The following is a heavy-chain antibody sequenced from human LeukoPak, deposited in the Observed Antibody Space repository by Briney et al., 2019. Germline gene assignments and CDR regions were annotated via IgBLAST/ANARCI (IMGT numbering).Heavy chain of an antibody. V-gene: IGHV1-69*04. CDR2: IVPIVDGT. J-gene: IGHJ5*02. Sequence: ASVRVSCKTSGGAFNSYAITWLRQAPGQGLEWMGRIVPIVDGTDYAQKFQGRVTITADKVSGTAYMELSSLRSGDTAVYYCAKARYIGAAAGTLWFDTWGQGTLVTVSS. D-gene: IGHD6-13*01. CDR3: AKARYIGAAAGTLWFDT. CDR1: GGAFNSYA.